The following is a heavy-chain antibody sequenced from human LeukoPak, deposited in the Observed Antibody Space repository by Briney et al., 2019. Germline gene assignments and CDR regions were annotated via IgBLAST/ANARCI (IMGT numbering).Heavy chain of an antibody. CDR1: SRSFNGYY. V-gene: IGHV4-34*01. CDR2: IDHTGST. D-gene: IGHD3-9*01. Sequence: PSETLSLTCAVYSRSFNGYYWNWIRQSPGKGLEWIGEIDHTGSTSYNPSFKSRATISVDTSKNQFSLKLSSVTAADTAVYYCALSFDWGYMDVWGKGTTVTISS. CDR3: ALSFDWGYMDV. J-gene: IGHJ6*03.